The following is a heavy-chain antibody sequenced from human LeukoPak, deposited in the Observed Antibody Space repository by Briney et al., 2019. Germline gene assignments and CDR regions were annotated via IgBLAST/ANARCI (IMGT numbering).Heavy chain of an antibody. CDR1: GFNFDNFA. J-gene: IGHJ4*02. CDR2: ISSSSSYI. Sequence: GKSLTLSCVVSGFNFDNFAMHWVRQPLGKGLEWVSSISSSSSYIYYADSVKGRFTISRDNSKNTLYLQMNSLRAEDTAVYYCAKDLFSMIVADFDYWGQGTLVTVSS. D-gene: IGHD3-22*01. CDR3: AKDLFSMIVADFDY. V-gene: IGHV3-21*04.